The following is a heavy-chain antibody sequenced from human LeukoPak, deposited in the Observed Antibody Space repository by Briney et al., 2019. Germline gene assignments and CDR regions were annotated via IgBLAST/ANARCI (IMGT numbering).Heavy chain of an antibody. V-gene: IGHV4-31*03. J-gene: IGHJ4*02. CDR2: IYYSGSS. D-gene: IGHD6-13*01. Sequence: SQTLSLTCTVSGGSISSGGYYWSWIRQHPGKGLEWIGYIYYSGSSYYNPSLKSRVTISVDTSKNQFSLKLSSVTAADTAVYYCARGVYIAAAQYAYWGQGTLVTVSS. CDR1: GGSISSGGYY. CDR3: ARGVYIAAAQYAY.